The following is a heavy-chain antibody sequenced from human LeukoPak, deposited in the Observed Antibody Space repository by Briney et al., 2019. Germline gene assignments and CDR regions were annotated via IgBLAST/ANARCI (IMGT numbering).Heavy chain of an antibody. J-gene: IGHJ3*02. Sequence: SETLSLTCTVSGGSFNSFYWSWVRQPPGKGLEWVAYIFYTGTNNYNTSLKRGVSISVETSKNRFSLRLSSVTAADTAMYYCARNSNFVGATNNDAFDIWGQGTFLTVSS. CDR1: GGSFNSFY. CDR3: ARNSNFVGATNNDAFDI. CDR2: IFYTGTN. V-gene: IGHV4-59*01. D-gene: IGHD1-26*01.